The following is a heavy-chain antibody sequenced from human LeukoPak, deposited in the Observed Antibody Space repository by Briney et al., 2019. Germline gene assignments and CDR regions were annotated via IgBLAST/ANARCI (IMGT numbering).Heavy chain of an antibody. V-gene: IGHV3-23*01. CDR3: AKDPSDLGGSGSNNYFDC. Sequence: GGSLRLSCAASGFTFSSYAMSWVRQAPGKGLEWVSGITYSSGYTYYADSVKGRFTISRDNSRNTLYLQMNSLRAEDTVVYYCAKDPSDLGGSGSNNYFDCWGQGTLVTVSS. CDR2: ITYSSGYT. CDR1: GFTFSSYA. D-gene: IGHD3-10*01. J-gene: IGHJ4*02.